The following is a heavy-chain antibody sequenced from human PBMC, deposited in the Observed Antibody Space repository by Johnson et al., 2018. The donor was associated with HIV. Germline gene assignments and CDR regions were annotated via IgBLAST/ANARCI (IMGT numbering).Heavy chain of an antibody. CDR1: GFTVSSNY. CDR2: IYSGDTT. D-gene: IGHD6-6*01. V-gene: IGHV3-66*01. Sequence: VQLVESGGGLVQPGGSLRLSCAASGFTVSSNYMSWVRQAPGKGLEWVSLIYSGDTTYYADSVKGKFTIPRDNSKNTLYLQMNSLRAEDTAVYYRARAGSSSDDAFDIWGQGTMVTVSS. CDR3: ARAGSSSDDAFDI. J-gene: IGHJ3*02.